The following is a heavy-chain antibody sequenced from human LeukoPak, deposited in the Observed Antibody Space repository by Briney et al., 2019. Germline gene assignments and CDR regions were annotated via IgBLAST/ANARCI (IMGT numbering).Heavy chain of an antibody. CDR2: ISYDGSNK. CDR3: AKDFGGVTPLDF. CDR1: GFTFSSYA. J-gene: IGHJ4*02. V-gene: IGHV3-30-3*01. Sequence: HPGGSLRLSCAASGFTFSSYAMHWVRQAPGKGLEWVAVISYDGSNKYYADSVKGRFTISRDNSKNTLYLQMNSLRAEDTAVYYCAKDFGGVTPLDFWGQGTLLTVSS. D-gene: IGHD2-21*02.